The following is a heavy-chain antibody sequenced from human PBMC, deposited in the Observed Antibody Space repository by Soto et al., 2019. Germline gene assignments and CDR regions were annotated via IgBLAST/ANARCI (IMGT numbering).Heavy chain of an antibody. CDR2: IYYSGST. V-gene: IGHV4-59*08. J-gene: IGHJ4*02. D-gene: IGHD2-15*01. CDR1: GGSISSYY. Sequence: PSETLSLTCTVSGGSISSYYWSWIRQPPGKGLEWIGYIYYSGSTNYNPSLKSRVTISVDTSKNQFSLKLTSVTAADTAVYYCARHTPATSISDHWGQGTLVTVSS. CDR3: ARHTPATSISDH.